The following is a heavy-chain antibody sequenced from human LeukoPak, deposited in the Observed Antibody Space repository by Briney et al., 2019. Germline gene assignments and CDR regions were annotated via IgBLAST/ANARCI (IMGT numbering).Heavy chain of an antibody. J-gene: IGHJ4*02. CDR3: AMRPRGYSYGGFDY. CDR1: GYTFTSYG. CDR2: ISAYNGNT. Sequence: GASVKVSCKASGYTFTSYGISWVRQAPGQGLEWMGWISAYNGNTNYAQKLQGRVTMTTDTSTSTAYMELRSLRSDDTAVYYCAMRPRGYSYGGFDYWGQGTLVTVSS. V-gene: IGHV1-18*01. D-gene: IGHD5-18*01.